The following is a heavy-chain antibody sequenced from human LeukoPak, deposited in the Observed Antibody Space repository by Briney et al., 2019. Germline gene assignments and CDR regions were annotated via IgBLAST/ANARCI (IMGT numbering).Heavy chain of an antibody. V-gene: IGHV4-59*01. CDR1: GGSISSYY. J-gene: IGHJ4*02. CDR2: IYYSGST. D-gene: IGHD3-3*01. Sequence: PSETLSLTCTVSGGSISSYYWSWIRQPPGKGLEWIGYIYYSGSTNYNPSLKSRVTISVDTSKNQFSLKLSSVTAADTAVYYCARGYYDFWSGYHYLPFDYWGQGTLVTVSS. CDR3: ARGYYDFWSGYHYLPFDY.